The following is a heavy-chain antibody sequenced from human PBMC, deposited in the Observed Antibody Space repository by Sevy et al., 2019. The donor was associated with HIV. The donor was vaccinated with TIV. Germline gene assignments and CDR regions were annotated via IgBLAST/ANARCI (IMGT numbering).Heavy chain of an antibody. Sequence: GGSLRLSCGDSGSTFSSYAMSWVREAPGKGLEWVSAINGAGRNTYYAHSVQGRFTISRDNSKIVLYLQMNSLRAEVTAMYYCADDVRGGPLKTAPSGASGGYWGQGTLVTVSS. V-gene: IGHV3-23*01. CDR2: INGAGRNT. D-gene: IGHD1-26*01. CDR1: GSTFSSYA. J-gene: IGHJ4*02. CDR3: ADDVRGGPLKTAPSGASGGY.